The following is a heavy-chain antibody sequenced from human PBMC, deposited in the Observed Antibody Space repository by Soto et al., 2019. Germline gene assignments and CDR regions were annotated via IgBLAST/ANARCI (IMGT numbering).Heavy chain of an antibody. CDR2: IYHSGST. D-gene: IGHD3-16*01. J-gene: IGHJ3*02. CDR1: GGSISRYY. V-gene: IGHV4-38-2*02. Sequence: PSETLSLTCSVSGGSISRYYWGWIRQPPGKGLEWIGSIYHSGSTYYNPSLKSRVTISVDTSKNQFSLKLGSVTAADTAVYYCARVFGGQDAFDIWGQGTMVTVSS. CDR3: ARVFGGQDAFDI.